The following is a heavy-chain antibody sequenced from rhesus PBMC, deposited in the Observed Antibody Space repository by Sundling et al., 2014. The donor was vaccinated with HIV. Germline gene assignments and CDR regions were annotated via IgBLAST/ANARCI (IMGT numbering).Heavy chain of an antibody. J-gene: IGHJ4*01. CDR3: TRVFYLDRYFDY. CDR2: ISSASSYI. CDR1: GFIFSGYG. V-gene: IGHV3-136*01. D-gene: IGHD3-3*01. Sequence: EVQLVESGGGLVQPGGSLRLSCAGSGFIFSGYGMSWVRQAPGKGLEWVSFISSASSYIYYADSVKGRFTISRDNAKNSLSLQMNSLRAEDTAVYFCTRVFYLDRYFDYWGQGVLVTVSS.